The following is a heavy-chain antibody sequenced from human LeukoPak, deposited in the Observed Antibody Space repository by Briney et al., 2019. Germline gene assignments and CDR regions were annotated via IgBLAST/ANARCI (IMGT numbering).Heavy chain of an antibody. CDR1: GFTFRTYW. J-gene: IGHJ4*02. CDR2: ISSSSSYI. V-gene: IGHV3-21*01. CDR3: ARLEYSSSSVDY. Sequence: GGSLRLSCAASGFTFRTYWMSWVRQAPGKGLEWVSSISSSSSYIYYADSVKGRFTISRDNAKNSLYLQMNSLRAEDTAVYYCARLEYSSSSVDYWGQGTLVTVSS. D-gene: IGHD6-6*01.